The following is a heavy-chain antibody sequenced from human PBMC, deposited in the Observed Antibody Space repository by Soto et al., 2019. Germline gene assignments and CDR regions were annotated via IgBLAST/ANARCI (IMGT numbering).Heavy chain of an antibody. CDR1: GFTFDDYG. V-gene: IGHV3-20*04. D-gene: IGHD3-10*01. CDR3: ARLYGSGSTRRVRIDY. CDR2: INWNGGST. J-gene: IGHJ4*02. Sequence: GGSLRLSCAASGFTFDDYGMSWVRQAPGKGLEWVSGINWNGGSTGYADSVKGRLTISRDNAKNSLYLQMNSLRAEDTALYYCARLYGSGSTRRVRIDYWGQGTLVTVSS.